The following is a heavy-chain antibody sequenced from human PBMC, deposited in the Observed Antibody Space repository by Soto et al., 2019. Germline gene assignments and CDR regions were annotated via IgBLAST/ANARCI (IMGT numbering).Heavy chain of an antibody. CDR1: GSAISSGYY. V-gene: IGHV4-38-2*02. CDR2: IYYGRTT. CDR3: ARDPGHYYDSAGPLLGPDY. Sequence: SETLSLTCAVSGSAISSGYYWVWIRQPPGKGLEWIGSIYYGRTTYYNPTLKSRVSISVGTSKNQFSLNLRSVTAPDTAVYYCARDPGHYYDSAGPLLGPDYWGPGTLVTVSS. D-gene: IGHD3-16*01. J-gene: IGHJ4*02.